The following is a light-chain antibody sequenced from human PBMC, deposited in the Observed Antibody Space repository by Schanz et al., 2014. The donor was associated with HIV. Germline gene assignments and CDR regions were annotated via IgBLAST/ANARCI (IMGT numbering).Light chain of an antibody. Sequence: QSALTQPASVSGSPGQSITISCTGTSSDVGRFDLVSWYQQHPGKVPKLMIYEVSKWPSGLSDRFSGSKSGNTASLTIFGLQADDEADYYCSSFRSNTTWVFGGGTQLTVL. CDR1: SSDVGRFDL. CDR3: SSFRSNTTWV. V-gene: IGLV2-14*02. J-gene: IGLJ3*02. CDR2: EVS.